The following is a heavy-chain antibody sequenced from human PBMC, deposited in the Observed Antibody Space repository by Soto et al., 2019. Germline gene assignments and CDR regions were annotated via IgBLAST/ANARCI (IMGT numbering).Heavy chain of an antibody. D-gene: IGHD2-2*01. V-gene: IGHV4-4*02. CDR1: GGSISSSNW. J-gene: IGHJ2*01. CDR2: IYHSGST. CDR3: ARVDVVVPAAMRNWYFDL. Sequence: QVQLQESGPGLVKPSGTLSLTCAVSGGSISSSNWWSWVRQPPGKGLEWIGEIYHSGSTNYNPSLKSRVTISVDKSKNQFSLKLSSVTAADTAVYYCARVDVVVPAAMRNWYFDLWGRGTLVTVSS.